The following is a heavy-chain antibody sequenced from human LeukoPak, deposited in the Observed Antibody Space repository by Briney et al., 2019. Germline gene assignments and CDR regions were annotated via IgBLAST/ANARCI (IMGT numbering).Heavy chain of an antibody. V-gene: IGHV1-18*01. D-gene: IGHD2-2*01. J-gene: IGHJ5*02. CDR1: GYTFTSYG. Sequence: ASVKVSXKASGYTFTSYGISWVRQAPGQGLEWMGWISAYNGNTNYAQKLQGRVTMTTDTSTSTAYMELRSLRSDDTAVYYCAREGCYCSSTSCSAFDPWGQGTLVTVSS. CDR3: AREGCYCSSTSCSAFDP. CDR2: ISAYNGNT.